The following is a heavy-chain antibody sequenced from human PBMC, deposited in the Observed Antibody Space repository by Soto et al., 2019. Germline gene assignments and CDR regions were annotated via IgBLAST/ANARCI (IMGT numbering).Heavy chain of an antibody. CDR3: ARDLDGMDV. V-gene: IGHV4-59*01. J-gene: IGHJ6*02. Sequence: PSDTMSLTCTVSGGSISSYYWSWIRQPPGKGLEWIGYIYYSGSTNYNPSLKSRVTISVDTSKNQFSLKLSSVTAADTAVYYCARDLDGMDVWGQRTTVTVSS. CDR1: GGSISSYY. CDR2: IYYSGST.